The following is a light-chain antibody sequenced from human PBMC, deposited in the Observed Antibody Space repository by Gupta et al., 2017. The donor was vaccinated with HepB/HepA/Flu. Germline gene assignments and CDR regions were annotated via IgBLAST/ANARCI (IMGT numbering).Light chain of an antibody. CDR1: SHDVGRYNY. CDR3: DSYSTATLGV. CDR2: DVS. J-gene: IGLJ2*01. Sequence: HSAPTPPASLPASPGQAITISCTGTSHDVGRYNYVSWYQQYPGKAPKLIIYDVSNRPAGVSNRFSGAKSGNTASLTISGLQAEDEADYCCDSYSTATLGVFGGGTKLTVL. V-gene: IGLV2-14*03.